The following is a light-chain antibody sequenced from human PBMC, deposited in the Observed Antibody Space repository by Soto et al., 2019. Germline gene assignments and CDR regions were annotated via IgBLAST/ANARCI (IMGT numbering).Light chain of an antibody. CDR2: DVN. CDR1: SNDVGGYNY. CDR3: SSYTSSTTDV. J-gene: IGLJ1*01. Sequence: QSVLTQPASVSGSPGQSITISCTGNSNDVGGYNYVSWYQQHPGKAPKLILYDVNNRPSGVSYRFSGFKSGNTASLTISGLQVEDEADYYCSSYTSSTTDVFGTGTKVTVL. V-gene: IGLV2-14*01.